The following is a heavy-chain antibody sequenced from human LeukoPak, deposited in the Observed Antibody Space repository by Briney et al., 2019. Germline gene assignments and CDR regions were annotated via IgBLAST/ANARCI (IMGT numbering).Heavy chain of an antibody. J-gene: IGHJ4*02. CDR1: GYSFTGYY. CDR3: ARGQYRSSTSCFPDY. Sequence: ASVKVSCKASGYSFTGYYMHWVRQAPGQGLEWMGWIKPNSGGTNYAQKFQGWVTMTRDTSISTAYMELSRLRSDDTAVYYCARGQYRSSTSCFPDYWGQGTLVTVSS. CDR2: IKPNSGGT. V-gene: IGHV1-2*04. D-gene: IGHD2-2*01.